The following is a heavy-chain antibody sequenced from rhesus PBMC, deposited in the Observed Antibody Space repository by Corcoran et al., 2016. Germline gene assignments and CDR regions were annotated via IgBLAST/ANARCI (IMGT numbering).Heavy chain of an antibody. CDR1: GGSISSYYW. V-gene: IGHV4-93*01. CDR3: ASTDCSNSDCSSGDY. D-gene: IGHD2-15*01. Sequence: QVQLQESGPAVVKPSETLSLTCAVSGGSISSYYWWSWIRQSPGKGLEWIGGIYVIGVTTEYNRCLKSRVSSSRDTSKNQLSLKVTSVTAADTAVYYCASTDCSNSDCSSGDYWGQGVLVTVSS. CDR2: IYVIGVTT. J-gene: IGHJ4*01.